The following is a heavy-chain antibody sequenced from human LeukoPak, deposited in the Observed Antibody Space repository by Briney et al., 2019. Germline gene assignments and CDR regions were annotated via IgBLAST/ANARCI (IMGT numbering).Heavy chain of an antibody. J-gene: IGHJ3*02. CDR3: IRPERRSEAAYPDAFDI. V-gene: IGHV3-73*01. CDR1: GFTFSGST. CDR2: IRSKVNSYAT. D-gene: IGHD6-13*01. Sequence: PGGSLRLSCAASGFTFSGSTMHWVRQPSGKGLEWVGRIRSKVNSYATAYAASVKGRFTISRGDSKNMAYLQMNSLKTEATAVYYCIRPERRSEAAYPDAFDIWGQGTMVTVSS.